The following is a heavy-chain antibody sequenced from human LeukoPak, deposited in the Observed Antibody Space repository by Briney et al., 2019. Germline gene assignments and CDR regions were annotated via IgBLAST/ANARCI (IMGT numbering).Heavy chain of an antibody. CDR2: INQDGTEK. J-gene: IGHJ6*03. Sequence: PGESLRLSCAASGFSFTTYWMSWVRQAPGKGLEWVANINQDGTEKYYVDSVKGRFTISRDNAKNSLYLQMNSLRAEDTAVYYCAGNPSYYYMDVWGKGTTVTVSS. CDR1: GFSFTTYW. CDR3: AGNPSYYYMDV. V-gene: IGHV3-7*01. D-gene: IGHD4-23*01.